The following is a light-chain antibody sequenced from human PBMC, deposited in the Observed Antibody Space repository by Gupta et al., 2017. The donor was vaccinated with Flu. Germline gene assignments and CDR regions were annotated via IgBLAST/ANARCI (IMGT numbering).Light chain of an antibody. V-gene: IGKV3-11*01. CDR3: QQRSNSPPIT. CDR2: YAS. CDR1: QSVSSY. Sequence: VLTPSPATLSLSPGERATLSCRASQSVSSYLAWYQQTPGQDPRLLIYYASNRATGIPARIMSSSCGTNYTLTIISRQHQDYSVYYCQQRSNSPPITFGRGTQVEIK. J-gene: IGKJ5*01.